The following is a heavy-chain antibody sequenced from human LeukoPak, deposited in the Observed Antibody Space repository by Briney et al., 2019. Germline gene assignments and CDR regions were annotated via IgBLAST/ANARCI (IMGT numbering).Heavy chain of an antibody. V-gene: IGHV4-39*07. D-gene: IGHD3-22*01. CDR1: GRSISSSSYY. Sequence: SETLSLTCSVSGRSISSSSYYWGWIRQPPGKGLEWIGSIYYSGSTYYNPSLKSRVTISVDTSKNQFSLKLSSVTAADTAVYYCARGYDSSGPQLWGQGTLVTVSS. CDR2: IYYSGST. J-gene: IGHJ1*01. CDR3: ARGYDSSGPQL.